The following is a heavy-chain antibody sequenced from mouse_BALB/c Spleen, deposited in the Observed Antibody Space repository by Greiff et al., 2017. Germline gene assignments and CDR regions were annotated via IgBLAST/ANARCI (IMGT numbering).Heavy chain of an antibody. CDR1: GFTFSSYG. D-gene: IGHD1-1*01. CDR3: ARHAYGSSPYAMDY. CDR2: ISSGGSYT. V-gene: IGHV5-6*01. J-gene: IGHJ4*01. Sequence: EVQVVESGGGLVKPGGSLKLSCAASGFTFSSYGMSWVRQTPDKRLEWVATISSGGSYTYYPDSVKGRFTISRDNAKNTLYLQMSSLKSEDTAMYYCARHAYGSSPYAMDYWGQGTSVTVSS.